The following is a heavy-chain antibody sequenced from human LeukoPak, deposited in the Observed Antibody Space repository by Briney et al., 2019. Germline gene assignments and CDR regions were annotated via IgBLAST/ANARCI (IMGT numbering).Heavy chain of an antibody. CDR1: GFTFSSYA. CDR3: AKLGQITMIVVVITYFDY. CDR2: ISGSGGST. J-gene: IGHJ4*02. D-gene: IGHD3-22*01. V-gene: IGHV3-23*01. Sequence: TGGSLRLSCAASGFTFSSYAMIWVRQAPGKGLEWVSAISGSGGSTYYADSVKGRFTIFRDNTKNTLYLQMNSLRAEDMAVYYCAKLGQITMIVVVITYFDYWGQGTLVTVSS.